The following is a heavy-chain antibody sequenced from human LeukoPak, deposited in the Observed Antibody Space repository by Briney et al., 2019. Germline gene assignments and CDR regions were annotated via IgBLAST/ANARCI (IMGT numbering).Heavy chain of an antibody. J-gene: IGHJ4*02. CDR1: GGTFSSYA. CDR3: ARVGCSSTSCYPNFDY. D-gene: IGHD2-2*01. Sequence: GASVKVSCKASGGTFSSYAISWVRQAPGQGLEWMGGIIPIFGTANYAQKFQGRVTITADESTRTAYMELSSLRSEDTAVYYCARVGCSSTSCYPNFDYWGQGTLVTVSS. CDR2: IIPIFGTA. V-gene: IGHV1-69*13.